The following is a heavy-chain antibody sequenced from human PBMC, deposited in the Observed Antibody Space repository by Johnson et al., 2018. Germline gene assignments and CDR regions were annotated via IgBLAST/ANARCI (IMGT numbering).Heavy chain of an antibody. Sequence: QVQLVESGGGVVQPGRSLRLSCAASGFTFSSYAMHWVRQAPGKGLEWVAVISYDGSNKYYADSVKGRFTISRDNAKNSLYLQMNSLRAEDTAVYYCARAGSQIVPHFDYWGQGTLVTVSS. D-gene: IGHD1-26*01. CDR3: ARAGSQIVPHFDY. J-gene: IGHJ4*02. CDR2: ISYDGSNK. V-gene: IGHV3-30-3*01. CDR1: GFTFSSYA.